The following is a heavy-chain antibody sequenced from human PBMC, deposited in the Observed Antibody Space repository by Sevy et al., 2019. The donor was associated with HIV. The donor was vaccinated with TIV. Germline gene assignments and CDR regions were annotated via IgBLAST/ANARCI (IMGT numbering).Heavy chain of an antibody. CDR1: GGSISSSNW. CDR3: ARGGPYSSSLYFDL. Sequence: PSETLSLTCAVSGGSISSSNWWSWVRQPPGKGLESIGEIYRSGSTNYNPSLKSRVTISVDKSKNQFSLKLSSVTAADTAVYYCARGGPYSSSLYFDLWGRGILVTVSS. V-gene: IGHV4-4*02. J-gene: IGHJ2*01. CDR2: IYRSGST. D-gene: IGHD6-13*01.